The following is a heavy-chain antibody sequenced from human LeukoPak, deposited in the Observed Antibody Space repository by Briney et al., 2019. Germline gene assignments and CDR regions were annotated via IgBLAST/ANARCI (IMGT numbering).Heavy chain of an antibody. CDR3: AKDLNVVRGITGY. Sequence: GGSLRLSCAASGFTFSSSAMSWVRQAPGKGLEWVSSISGSGSGGSTYYADSVKGRFTISRDNSKNTLYLQMNSLRAEDTAVYYCAKDLNVVRGITGYWGQGTLVTVSS. CDR1: GFTFSSSA. J-gene: IGHJ4*02. V-gene: IGHV3-23*01. CDR2: ISGSGSGGST. D-gene: IGHD3-10*01.